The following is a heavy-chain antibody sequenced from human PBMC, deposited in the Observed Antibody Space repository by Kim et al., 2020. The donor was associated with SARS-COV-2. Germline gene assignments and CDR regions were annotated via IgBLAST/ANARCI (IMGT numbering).Heavy chain of an antibody. V-gene: IGHV3-33*01. D-gene: IGHD4-17*01. CDR2: IWYDGSNK. Sequence: GGSLRLSCAASGFTFSNYGMHWVRQAPGKGLEWVALIWYDGSNKNYADSVKGRFTISRDNSKNTLYLQMNSLRAEDTAVYYCSRRGTVTSYVAFDIGGQGKMVTVST. CDR1: GFTFSNYG. CDR3: SRRGTVTSYVAFDI. J-gene: IGHJ3*02.